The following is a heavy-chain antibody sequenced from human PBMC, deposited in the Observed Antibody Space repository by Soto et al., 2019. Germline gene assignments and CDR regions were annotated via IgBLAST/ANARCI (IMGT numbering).Heavy chain of an antibody. Sequence: QVQLQESGPGLVKPSQTLSLTCTVSGGSISSGDYYWSWIRQSPGKGLEWIGYISNTGITYYKPSLKSRLSISVDTSKNQFSLKLPSVTAADTAVYYCAREFCSGGYCYGQPGWFDPWGRGTLVTVSS. J-gene: IGHJ5*02. CDR3: AREFCSGGYCYGQPGWFDP. D-gene: IGHD2-15*01. CDR1: GGSISSGDYY. CDR2: ISNTGIT. V-gene: IGHV4-30-4*01.